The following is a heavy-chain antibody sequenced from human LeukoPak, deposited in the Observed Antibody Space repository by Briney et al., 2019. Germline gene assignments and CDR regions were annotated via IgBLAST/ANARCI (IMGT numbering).Heavy chain of an antibody. J-gene: IGHJ6*03. V-gene: IGHV4-59*01. CDR2: IYYSGST. CDR3: ARTTEGGYSYGYFYYYYMDV. CDR1: GGSISSYY. D-gene: IGHD5-18*01. Sequence: SETLSLTCTVSGGSISSYYWSWIRQPPGKGLEWIGYIYYSGSTNYKSSLKSRVTVSVDTSKNQFSLKLSSVTAADTAVYYCARTTEGGYSYGYFYYYYMDVWGKGTTVTISS.